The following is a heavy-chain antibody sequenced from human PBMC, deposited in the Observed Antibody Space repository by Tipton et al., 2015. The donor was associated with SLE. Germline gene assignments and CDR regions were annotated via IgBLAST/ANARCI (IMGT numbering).Heavy chain of an antibody. V-gene: IGHV3-30*04. CDR3: AKVIESSSQAFDI. CDR1: GFTFRSYA. D-gene: IGHD6-6*01. J-gene: IGHJ3*02. CDR2: IRYDGGKK. Sequence: SLRLSCAASGFTFRSYAMHWVRPAPGKGLEWVGVIRYDGGKKDYADSVRGRFTISRDNSKNTLFLQMSGLRPDDTAVYYCAKVIESSSQAFDIWGQGTMVTVSS.